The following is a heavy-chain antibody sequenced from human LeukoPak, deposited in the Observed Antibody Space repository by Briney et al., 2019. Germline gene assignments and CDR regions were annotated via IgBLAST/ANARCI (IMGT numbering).Heavy chain of an antibody. CDR3: AKAGPILYRYYYYYMDV. V-gene: IGHV3-23*01. CDR1: GFTFSSYA. D-gene: IGHD2-15*01. Sequence: GGSLRLSCAASGFTFSSYAMSWVRQAPGKGLEWVSAISGSGGSTFYADSVKGRFTISRDNSKNTLYLQMNSLRAEDTAVYYCAKAGPILYRYYYYYMDVWGKGTTVTVSS. CDR2: ISGSGGST. J-gene: IGHJ6*03.